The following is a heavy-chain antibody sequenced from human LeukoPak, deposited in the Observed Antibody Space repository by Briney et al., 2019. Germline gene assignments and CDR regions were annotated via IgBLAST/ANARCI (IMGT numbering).Heavy chain of an antibody. J-gene: IGHJ4*02. CDR3: ARDQYSNGWYREFDY. Sequence: PGGSLRLSCAASGFTFSNYWMTWVRQAPGKGLEWVANIKQDGSEKNHVDSVKGRFTISRDNAKNSLYLQMNSLRPEDTAIYYCARDQYSNGWYREFDYWGQGTMVTVSA. V-gene: IGHV3-7*05. CDR1: GFTFSNYW. CDR2: IKQDGSEK. D-gene: IGHD6-19*01.